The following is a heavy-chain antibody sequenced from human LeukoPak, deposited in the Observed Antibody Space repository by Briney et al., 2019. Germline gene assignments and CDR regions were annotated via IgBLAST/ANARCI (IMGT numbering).Heavy chain of an antibody. CDR3: AKDNTAGGYCSGGSCYAPDY. V-gene: IGHV3-23*01. J-gene: IGHJ4*02. Sequence: GGSLRLSCAASGFIFSSYAMSWVRQAPGKGLEWVSTISNSDGSTYYADSVKGRFSISRDNAENTLYLQMNSLRAEDTAVYYCAKDNTAGGYCSGGSCYAPDYWGQGTLVTVSS. CDR2: ISNSDGST. D-gene: IGHD2-15*01. CDR1: GFIFSSYA.